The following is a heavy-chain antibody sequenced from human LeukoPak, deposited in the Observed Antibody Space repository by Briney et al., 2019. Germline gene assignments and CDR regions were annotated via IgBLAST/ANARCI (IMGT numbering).Heavy chain of an antibody. CDR1: GGSISSYY. Sequence: SETLSLTCTVSGGSISSYYWSWIRQPPGKGLEWIGHIYYSGNTNFNPSLKSRVTISVDTSKNQFSLKLSSVTAADTAAYYCARDIGGATYFDYWGQGTLVTVSS. V-gene: IGHV4-59*01. CDR3: ARDIGGATYFDY. J-gene: IGHJ4*02. CDR2: IYYSGNT. D-gene: IGHD1-26*01.